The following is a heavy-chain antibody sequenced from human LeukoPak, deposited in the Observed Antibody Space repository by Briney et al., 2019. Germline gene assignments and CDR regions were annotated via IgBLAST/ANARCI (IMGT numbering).Heavy chain of an antibody. D-gene: IGHD3-3*01. Sequence: PSETLSLTCTVSGGSISSYYWSWIRQPAGKGLEWIGRIYTSGSTNYNPSLKSRVTMSVDTSKNQSSLKLSSVTAADTAVYYCARDSYDFWSGYYNLYYFDYWGQGTLVTVSS. CDR3: ARDSYDFWSGYYNLYYFDY. J-gene: IGHJ4*02. CDR1: GGSISSYY. CDR2: IYTSGST. V-gene: IGHV4-4*07.